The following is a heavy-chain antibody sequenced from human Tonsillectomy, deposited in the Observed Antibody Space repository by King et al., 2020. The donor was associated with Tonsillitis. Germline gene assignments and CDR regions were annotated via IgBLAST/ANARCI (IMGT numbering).Heavy chain of an antibody. CDR1: GGSVSSGSYY. V-gene: IGHV4-61*01. J-gene: IGHJ4*02. D-gene: IGHD6-19*01. CDR3: ARFKMLAVAGHLCDGIWDY. Sequence: VQLQESGPGLVKPSETLSLTCTVSGGSVSSGSYYWSWIRQPPGKGLGWIGYIYYSGSTNYKPSLKSRVTISVDTSKNQFSLKLSSVTAADTAVYYCARFKMLAVAGHLCDGIWDYWGQGTLVTVSS. CDR2: IYYSGST.